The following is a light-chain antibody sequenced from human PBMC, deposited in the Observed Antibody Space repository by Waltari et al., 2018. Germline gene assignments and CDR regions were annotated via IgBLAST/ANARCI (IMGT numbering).Light chain of an antibody. V-gene: IGKV1-39*01. CDR2: TAS. J-gene: IGKJ2*01. Sequence: DIQMTQSPSSLSASVGDTVTITCRAAESIGSYLCWYQQKPGKAPKLLIYTASSLETGVPSRFSGSGSGTDFTLTISSLQPEDSATYYCQQSYSALGYTYGQGTKLEIK. CDR3: QQSYSALGYT. CDR1: ESIGSY.